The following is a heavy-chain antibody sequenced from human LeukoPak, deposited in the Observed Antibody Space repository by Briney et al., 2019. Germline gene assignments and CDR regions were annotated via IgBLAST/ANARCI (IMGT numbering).Heavy chain of an antibody. CDR3: AKDTLIVVVPAADPTPFFDY. J-gene: IGHJ4*02. CDR1: GFTFSTYA. CDR2: ISGSGSNT. V-gene: IGHV3-23*01. Sequence: PGGSLRLSCAASGFTFSTYAMNWVRQAPGKGLEWVSVISGSGSNTYYADSVKGRFTISRDNSKNTLYLQMNSLRAEDTAVYYCAKDTLIVVVPAADPTPFFDYWGQGTLVTVSS. D-gene: IGHD2-2*01.